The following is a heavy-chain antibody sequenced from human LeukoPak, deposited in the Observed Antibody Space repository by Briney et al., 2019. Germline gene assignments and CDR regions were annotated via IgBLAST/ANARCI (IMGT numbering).Heavy chain of an antibody. Sequence: GGSLRLSCAASGYPFSGSDIHWVRQAPGKGLEWVAFVSHEGSSKFYAESVKGRFGISRDNSKSTTYLQMNGLRADDTAVYYCAKTTGGWPRFFDHWGQGTLVTVSS. CDR3: AKTTGGWPRFFDH. CDR1: GYPFSGSD. CDR2: VSHEGSSK. D-gene: IGHD6-19*01. V-gene: IGHV3-30*18. J-gene: IGHJ4*02.